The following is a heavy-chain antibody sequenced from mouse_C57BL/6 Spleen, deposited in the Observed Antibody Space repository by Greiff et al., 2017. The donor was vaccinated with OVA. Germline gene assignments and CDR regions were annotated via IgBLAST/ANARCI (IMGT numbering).Heavy chain of an antibody. V-gene: IGHV8-8*01. Sequence: QVTLKVSGPGILQPSQTLSLTCSFSGFSLSTFGMGVGWIRQPSGKGLEWLAHIWWDDDKHYNPALKRRLTISKDTSKNQVFLKVANVDTADTATDNCARMGGKGHYAMDYWGQGTSVTVSS. D-gene: IGHD3-3*01. CDR3: ARMGGKGHYAMDY. CDR1: GFSLSTFGMG. J-gene: IGHJ4*01. CDR2: IWWDDDK.